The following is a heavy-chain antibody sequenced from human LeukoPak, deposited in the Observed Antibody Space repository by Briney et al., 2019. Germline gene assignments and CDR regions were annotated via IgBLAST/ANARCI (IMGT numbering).Heavy chain of an antibody. CDR1: GYTFTSYY. J-gene: IGHJ4*02. V-gene: IGHV1-46*01. CDR3: ARETTVKFDWLRYFDY. D-gene: IGHD4-17*01. Sequence: ASVKVSCKASGYTFTSYYMHWVRQAPGQGLEWMGIINPSGGSTSYAQKFQGRVTMTRDTSTSTVYMELSSLRSEDTAVYYCARETTVKFDWLRYFDYWGQGTLVTVSS. CDR2: INPSGGST.